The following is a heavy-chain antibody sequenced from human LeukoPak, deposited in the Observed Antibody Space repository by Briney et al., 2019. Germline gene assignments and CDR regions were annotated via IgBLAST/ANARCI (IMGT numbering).Heavy chain of an antibody. D-gene: IGHD5-18*01. CDR3: AKEATSMVSDY. J-gene: IGHJ4*02. V-gene: IGHV3-21*04. CDR1: GFTFSRNS. Sequence: GGSLRLSCAASGFTFSRNSMNWVRQAPGKGLEWVSSISTSSSYIDYADSVKGRFTISRDNSKNTLYLQMNSLRAEDTAVYYCAKEATSMVSDYWGQGTLVTVSS. CDR2: ISTSSSYI.